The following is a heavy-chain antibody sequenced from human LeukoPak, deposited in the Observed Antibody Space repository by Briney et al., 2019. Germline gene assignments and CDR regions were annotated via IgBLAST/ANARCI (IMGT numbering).Heavy chain of an antibody. CDR2: IKQDGSEK. CDR1: KFTFSAYW. J-gene: IGHJ3*02. V-gene: IGHV3-7*01. CDR3: AKWDTPYYGSGSYYGRTNAFDI. Sequence: GGSLRLSCAASKFTFSAYWMSWVRQAPGKGLEWVADIKQDGSEKYYVDSVKGRFTISRQNAKNSLFLQMNSLRAEDTAVYYCAKWDTPYYGSGSYYGRTNAFDIWGQGTMVTVSS. D-gene: IGHD3-10*01.